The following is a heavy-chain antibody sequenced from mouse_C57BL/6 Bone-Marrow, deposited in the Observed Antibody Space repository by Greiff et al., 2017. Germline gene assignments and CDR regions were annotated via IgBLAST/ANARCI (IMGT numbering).Heavy chain of an antibody. CDR1: GYTFTSYW. CDR3: ARSGHYYGSSYGYFDV. J-gene: IGHJ1*03. V-gene: IGHV1-69*01. CDR2: IDPSDSYT. Sequence: QVQLQQPGDELVMPGASVKLSCKASGYTFTSYWMHWVKQRPGQGLEWIGEIDPSDSYTNYNQKFKGKSTLTVDKSSSTAYMQLSSLTSEDSAVYYCARSGHYYGSSYGYFDVWGTGTTVTVSS. D-gene: IGHD1-1*01.